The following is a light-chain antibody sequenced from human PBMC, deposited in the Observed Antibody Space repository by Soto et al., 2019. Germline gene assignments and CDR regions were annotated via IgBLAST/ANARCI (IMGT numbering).Light chain of an antibody. CDR2: DVS. J-gene: IGLJ2*01. V-gene: IGLV2-14*01. CDR3: SSYTSSSTLVV. CDR1: SSDVGGYNY. Sequence: QSVLTQPASVSGAPGQSITISCTGTSSDVGGYNYVSWYQQHPGKAPKLMIYDVSNRPSGVSNRFSGSKSGNTASLTISGLQAEDEDDYYCSSYTSSSTLVVFGGGTKVTVL.